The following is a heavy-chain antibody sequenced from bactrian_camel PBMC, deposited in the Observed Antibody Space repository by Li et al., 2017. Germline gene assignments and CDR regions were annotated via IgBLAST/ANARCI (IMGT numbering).Heavy chain of an antibody. CDR1: GYNIDIAC. V-gene: IGHV3S53*01. J-gene: IGHJ4*01. Sequence: VQLVESGGGSVQAGGSLRLSCAVTGYNIDIACMRWFRRAPGEENDSVALIRADGTTAYADSVKGRFTISKDNAKNTLYLQMNSLKPDDTAIYYCAAAYAPISSAGYCYSLDYWGQGTQVTVS. CDR2: IRADGTT. CDR3: AAAYAPISSAGYCYSLDY. D-gene: IGHD2*01.